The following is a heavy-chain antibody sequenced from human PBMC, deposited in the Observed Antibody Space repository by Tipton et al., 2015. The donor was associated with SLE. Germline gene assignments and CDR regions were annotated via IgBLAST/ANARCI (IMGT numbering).Heavy chain of an antibody. D-gene: IGHD1-26*01. Sequence: TLSLTCTVSGGSISSHYWSWIRQPPGKTLEWIGNIYNSGATYYNPSLKSRVTISVDTSKNQFSLKLSSVTVADTAVYYCARQGRGRWEFYYFDYWGQGMLVAVSS. CDR3: ARQGRGRWEFYYFDY. CDR1: GGSISSHY. V-gene: IGHV4-59*04. J-gene: IGHJ4*02. CDR2: IYNSGAT.